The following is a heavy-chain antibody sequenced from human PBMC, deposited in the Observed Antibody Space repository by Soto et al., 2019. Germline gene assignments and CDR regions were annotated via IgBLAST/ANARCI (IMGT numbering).Heavy chain of an antibody. D-gene: IGHD6-13*01. CDR2: INAANGDT. J-gene: IGHJ5*02. Sequence: SAKVSWKASGYSITSYGSHWVRQATGQRLEWMGWINAANGDTKYSPKFQGRVTITRDTSASTAYMELSSLRSEDTAVYYCVRRHVSATGIDWFDPWGQGTLVTVS. CDR3: VRRHVSATGIDWFDP. CDR1: GYSITSYG. V-gene: IGHV1-3*01.